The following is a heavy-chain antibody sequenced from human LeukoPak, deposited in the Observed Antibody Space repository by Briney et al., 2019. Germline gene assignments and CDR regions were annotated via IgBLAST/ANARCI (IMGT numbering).Heavy chain of an antibody. V-gene: IGHV3-23*01. CDR3: AKNGAYSGYDYIDY. CDR1: GFTFSSYA. D-gene: IGHD5-12*01. CDR2: ITGSGDDT. Sequence: PGGSLRLSCAASGFTFSSYAMSWVRRAPGKGLEWVSDITGSGDDTDYADSVKGRFTVSRDNSRNTLYLQINSLRVEDTAVYYCAKNGAYSGYDYIDYWGQGTLVTVSS. J-gene: IGHJ4*02.